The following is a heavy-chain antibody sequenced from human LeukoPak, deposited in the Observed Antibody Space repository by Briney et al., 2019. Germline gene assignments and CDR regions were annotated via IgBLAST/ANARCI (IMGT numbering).Heavy chain of an antibody. CDR3: AAPYGSGWYGGLGDTLDY. V-gene: IGHV1-2*06. J-gene: IGHJ4*02. CDR1: GYTFTGYY. D-gene: IGHD6-19*01. CDR2: INPNSGGT. Sequence: ASVKVSCKASGYTFTGYYMHWVRQAPGQGLEWMGRINPNSGGTNYAQKFQGRVTMTRDTSISTAYMELSRLRSDDTAVYYCAAPYGSGWYGGLGDTLDYWGQGTLVTVSS.